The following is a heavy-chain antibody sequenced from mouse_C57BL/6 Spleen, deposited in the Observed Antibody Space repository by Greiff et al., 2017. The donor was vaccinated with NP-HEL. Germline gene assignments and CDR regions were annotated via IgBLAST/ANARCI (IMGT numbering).Heavy chain of an antibody. V-gene: IGHV1-64*01. CDR1: GYTFTSYW. CDR2: IHPNSGST. J-gene: IGHJ2*01. D-gene: IGHD1-1*01. CDR3: VRWGYNGSSTDY. Sequence: QVQLQQPGAELVKPGASVKLSCKASGYTFTSYWMHWVKQRPGQGLEWIGMIHPNSGSTNYNEKFKSKATLTVDKSSSTAYMQLSSLTSEDSAGYYCVRWGYNGSSTDYWGQGTPVTVSS.